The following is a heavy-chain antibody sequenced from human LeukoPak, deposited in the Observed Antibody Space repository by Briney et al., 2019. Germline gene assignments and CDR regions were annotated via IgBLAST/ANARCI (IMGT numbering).Heavy chain of an antibody. CDR2: MYSSEIT. D-gene: IGHD5-12*01. CDR1: GGSISNSSFY. Sequence: SETLSLTCTVSGGSISNSSFYWGWIRQSPGKGLEWIGSMYSSEITYYNPSLKSRVTISIDTSRNQFSLKLISVTAADTAVYYCARVSGYHWESFYDYWGQGTLVTVSS. J-gene: IGHJ4*02. CDR3: ARVSGYHWESFYDY. V-gene: IGHV4-39*01.